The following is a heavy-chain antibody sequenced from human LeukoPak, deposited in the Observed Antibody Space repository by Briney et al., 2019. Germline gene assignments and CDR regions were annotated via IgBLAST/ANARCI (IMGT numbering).Heavy chain of an antibody. CDR1: GGSISSSSYY. D-gene: IGHD3-22*01. V-gene: IGHV4-39*01. CDR3: ARRRDYYDSSGYYHDAFDI. Sequence: SETLSLTCTVSGGSISSSSYYWGWIRQPPGKGLEWIGSIYYSGSTYYNPSLKSRVTISVDTSKNQFFLKLSSVTAADTAVYYCARRRDYYDSSGYYHDAFDIWGQGTVVTVSS. J-gene: IGHJ3*02. CDR2: IYYSGST.